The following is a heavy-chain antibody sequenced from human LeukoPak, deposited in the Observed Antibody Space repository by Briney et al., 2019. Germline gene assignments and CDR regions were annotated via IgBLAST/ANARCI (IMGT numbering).Heavy chain of an antibody. Sequence: QTGGSLRLSCAASGFTFSGSAMHWVRQASGKGLEWVGRIRSKANSYATAYAASVKGRLTISRDDSKNTAYLQMNSLKTEDTAVYYCTRRSLSIAAAGIDAFDIWGQGTMVTVSS. D-gene: IGHD6-13*01. CDR3: TRRSLSIAAAGIDAFDI. J-gene: IGHJ3*02. CDR2: IRSKANSYAT. V-gene: IGHV3-73*01. CDR1: GFTFSGSA.